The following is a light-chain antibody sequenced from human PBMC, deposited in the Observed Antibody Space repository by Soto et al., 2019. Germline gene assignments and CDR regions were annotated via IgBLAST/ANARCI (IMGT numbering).Light chain of an antibody. Sequence: QSALTQPPSASGSPGQSVTITCSGTKSDVGEDIYVSWYHQHPGKAPILILYEVSQRPSGVPDRFSGSRSGNTASLTVSGHAAEDEADYYYSYFGGSTVVFGGGTKLTVL. V-gene: IGLV2-8*01. CDR3: SYFGGSTVV. J-gene: IGLJ2*01. CDR2: EVS. CDR1: KSDVGEDIY.